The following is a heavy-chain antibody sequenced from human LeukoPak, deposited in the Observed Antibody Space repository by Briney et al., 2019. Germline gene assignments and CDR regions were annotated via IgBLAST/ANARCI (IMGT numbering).Heavy chain of an antibody. Sequence: PGGSLRLSCAASGFTFSSYSMNWVRQAPGKGLEWVSYISSSSSTIYYADSVKGRFTISRDNAKNSLYLQMNSLRAEDTAVYYCASNYYDSSGQKWGQGTLVTVSS. CDR3: ASNYYDSSGQK. V-gene: IGHV3-48*01. CDR2: ISSSSSTI. D-gene: IGHD3-22*01. J-gene: IGHJ4*02. CDR1: GFTFSSYS.